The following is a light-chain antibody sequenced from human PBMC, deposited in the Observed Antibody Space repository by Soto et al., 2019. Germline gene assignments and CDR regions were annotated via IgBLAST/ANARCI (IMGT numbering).Light chain of an antibody. CDR3: HQRQSWPRT. J-gene: IGKJ1*01. CDR1: QYVGTR. V-gene: IGKV3-11*01. Sequence: ELVLTQSPATLSSSPGETATLSCRASQYVGTRLAWYQHKPGQAPRLLIYYTSNRATGIPARFSGSGSGTDFTLTINSLAPEDFAIYYCHQRQSWPRTFGQGTKVEIK. CDR2: YTS.